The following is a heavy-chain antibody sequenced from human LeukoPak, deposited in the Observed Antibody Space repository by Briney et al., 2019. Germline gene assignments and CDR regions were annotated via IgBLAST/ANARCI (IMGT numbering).Heavy chain of an antibody. CDR2: INHSGST. J-gene: IGHJ4*02. Sequence: SETLSLTCAVYGGSFSGYYWSWIRQPPGKGLEWIGEINHSGSTNYNPSLKSRVTISVDTSKNQFSLKLSSVTAADTAVYYCARARGTIQPYFDYWGQGTLVTVSS. CDR1: GGSFSGYY. V-gene: IGHV4-34*01. D-gene: IGHD1-1*01. CDR3: ARARGTIQPYFDY.